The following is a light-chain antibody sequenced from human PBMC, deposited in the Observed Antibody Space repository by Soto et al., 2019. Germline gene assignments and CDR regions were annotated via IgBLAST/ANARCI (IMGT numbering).Light chain of an antibody. J-gene: IGLJ2*01. V-gene: IGLV2-14*01. CDR1: SSDVGGYNY. CDR3: SSYTSSSTVV. CDR2: DVS. Sequence: QSALTQPASVSGSPGQSITISCTGTSSDVGGYNYVSWYQQHPGKAPKLMIYDVSNRPSGVSNRFSGSKSGNTASLTISGLQAEDEADYYRSSYTSSSTVVFGGGTQLIVL.